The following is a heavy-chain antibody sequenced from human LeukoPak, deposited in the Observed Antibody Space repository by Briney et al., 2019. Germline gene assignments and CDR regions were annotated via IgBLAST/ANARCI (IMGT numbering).Heavy chain of an antibody. CDR2: ISSSGSTI. Sequence: GGSLRLSCAASGFTFSSYEMNWVRQAPGKGLEWVPYISSSGSTIYYADSVKGRFTISRDNAKNSLYLQMNSLRAEDTAVYYCARHSSGYYYDFDYWGQGTLVTVSS. D-gene: IGHD3-22*01. J-gene: IGHJ4*02. V-gene: IGHV3-48*03. CDR3: ARHSSGYYYDFDY. CDR1: GFTFSSYE.